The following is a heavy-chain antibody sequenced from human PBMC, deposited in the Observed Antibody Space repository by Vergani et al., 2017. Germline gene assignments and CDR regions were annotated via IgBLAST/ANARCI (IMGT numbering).Heavy chain of an antibody. CDR3: AREGRGYSGYDGAFDI. CDR1: GFTFSSYA. D-gene: IGHD5-12*01. Sequence: QVQLVESGGGVVQPGRSLRLPCAASGFTFSSYAMHWVRQAPGKGLEWVAVISYDGSNKYYADSVKGRFTISRDNSKNTLYLQMNSLRAEDTAVYYCAREGRGYSGYDGAFDIWGQGTMVTVSS. V-gene: IGHV3-30-3*01. J-gene: IGHJ3*02. CDR2: ISYDGSNK.